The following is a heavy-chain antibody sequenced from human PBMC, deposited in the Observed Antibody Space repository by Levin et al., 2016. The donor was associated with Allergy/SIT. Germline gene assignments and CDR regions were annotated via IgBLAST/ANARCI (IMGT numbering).Heavy chain of an antibody. J-gene: IGHJ2*01. V-gene: IGHV4-61*01. D-gene: IGHD3-10*01. CDR3: ARESYAGYNSGSHNWYFDV. CDR1: GGSVTGGSYY. Sequence: SETLSLTCTVSGGSVTGGSYYWDWIRQPPGKGLEWIGYIYYSGTTNYNPSLKSRVTMSVDTSKKQISLRLSSVTAADTALYYCARESYAGYNSGSHNWYFDVWGRGTLVTVSS. CDR2: IYYSGTT.